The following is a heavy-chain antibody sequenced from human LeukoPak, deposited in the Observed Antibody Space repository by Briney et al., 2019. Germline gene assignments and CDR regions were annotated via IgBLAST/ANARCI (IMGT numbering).Heavy chain of an antibody. CDR1: GFTSTRHW. Sequence: GSLRLSCAASGFTSTRHWMSWVRQAPGEGLEWVARMNLDGSEKYYVDSVKGRFTISRDNAKTSLYLEMNSLRAEDTAVYYCARDATYCTNGVCYTRFDYWGQGTLVTVSS. D-gene: IGHD2-8*01. CDR2: MNLDGSEK. J-gene: IGHJ4*02. V-gene: IGHV3-7*01. CDR3: ARDATYCTNGVCYTRFDY.